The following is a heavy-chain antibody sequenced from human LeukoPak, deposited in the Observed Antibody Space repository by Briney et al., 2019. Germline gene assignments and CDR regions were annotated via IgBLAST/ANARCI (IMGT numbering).Heavy chain of an antibody. V-gene: IGHV3-30*18. Sequence: GGSLRLSCAASEFIFSDFDMHWVRQAPGKGLQWVALMSHSGVKESYADSVKGRFTISRDNSKNTLYLQMNSLRAEDTAVYYCAQEGIAVPHLTRGYFNLWGRGTLVTVSS. CDR1: EFIFSDFD. CDR3: AQEGIAVPHLTRGYFNL. CDR2: MSHSGVKE. D-gene: IGHD6-19*01. J-gene: IGHJ2*01.